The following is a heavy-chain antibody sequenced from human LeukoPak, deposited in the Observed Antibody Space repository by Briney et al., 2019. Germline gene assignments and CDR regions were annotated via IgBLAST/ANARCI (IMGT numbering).Heavy chain of an antibody. D-gene: IGHD3-10*01. Sequence: GGSLRLSCAASGFTFSIYGMHWVRQAPGKGLEWVAFIRYDGSNKYYADSVKGRFTISRDNSKNTLYLQMNSLRAEDTAVYYCAKDPDYYGSGSYYFDYWGQGTLVTVSS. J-gene: IGHJ4*02. CDR3: AKDPDYYGSGSYYFDY. CDR2: IRYDGSNK. CDR1: GFTFSIYG. V-gene: IGHV3-30*02.